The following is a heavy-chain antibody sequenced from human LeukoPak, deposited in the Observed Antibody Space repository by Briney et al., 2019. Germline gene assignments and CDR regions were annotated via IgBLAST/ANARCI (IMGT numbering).Heavy chain of an antibody. Sequence: ASVNVSCKASGGTFSSYAISWVRQAPGQGLEWMGGIIPIFGTANYAQKLQGRVTMTTDTSTSTAYMELRSLRSDDTAVYYCARDVNWGSTELLSFDYWGQGTLVTVSS. D-gene: IGHD7-27*01. CDR1: GGTFSSYA. CDR2: IIPIFGTA. J-gene: IGHJ4*02. CDR3: ARDVNWGSTELLSFDY. V-gene: IGHV1-69*05.